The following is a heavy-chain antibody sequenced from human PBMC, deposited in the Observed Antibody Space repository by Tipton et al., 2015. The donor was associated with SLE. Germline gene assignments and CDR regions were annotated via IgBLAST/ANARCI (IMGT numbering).Heavy chain of an antibody. Sequence: TLSLTCTVSGGSISSYYWSWIRQPPGKGLEWIGYIYYSGSTNYNPSLKSRVTISVDTSKNQFSLKLSSVTAADTAVYYCARGARDGYRYYFDYWGQGTLVTVSS. J-gene: IGHJ4*02. CDR2: IYYSGST. V-gene: IGHV4-59*01. D-gene: IGHD5-24*01. CDR3: ARGARDGYRYYFDY. CDR1: GGSISSYY.